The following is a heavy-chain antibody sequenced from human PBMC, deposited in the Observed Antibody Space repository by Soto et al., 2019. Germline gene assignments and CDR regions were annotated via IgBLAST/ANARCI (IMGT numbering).Heavy chain of an antibody. CDR3: ARHLALKIWSGYEPNNWFDP. CDR1: GGSISSSSYY. CDR2: IYYSGST. J-gene: IGHJ5*02. V-gene: IGHV4-39*01. Sequence: PSETLSLTCTVSGGSISSSSYYWGWIRQPPGKGLEWIGSIYYSGSTYYNPSLKSRVTISVDTSKNQFSLKLSSVTAADTAVYYCARHLALKIWSGYEPNNWFDPWGQGTLVTVSS. D-gene: IGHD3-3*01.